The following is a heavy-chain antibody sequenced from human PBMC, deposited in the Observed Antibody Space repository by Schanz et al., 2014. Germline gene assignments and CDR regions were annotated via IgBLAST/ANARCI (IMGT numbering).Heavy chain of an antibody. CDR2: IFFRGST. J-gene: IGHJ6*02. CDR3: YGMDV. V-gene: IGHV4-30-4*07. Sequence: QVQLQESGPGLVKPSQTLSLTCAVSGGSISSGGYSWSWIRQPPGKGLEWIGYIFFRGSTYYNPSLKGRVTISIDPSKTQFSLRLTAVTAADTAVYYCYGMDVWGQGTTVTVSS. CDR1: GGSISSGGYS.